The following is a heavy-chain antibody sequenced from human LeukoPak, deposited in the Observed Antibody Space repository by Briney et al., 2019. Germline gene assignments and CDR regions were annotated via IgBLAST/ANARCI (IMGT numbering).Heavy chain of an antibody. CDR2: IKSSGNS. CDR1: GGSISSSTYY. D-gene: IGHD3-3*01. J-gene: IGHJ4*02. CDR3: ASSRRYDFWSGYGFGY. Sequence: SETLSLTCTVSGGSISSSTYYWGWIRQPPGQGLEWIGTIKSSGNSHYNPSLKSRVTISVDTSKNQFSLKLSSVTAADTAVYYCASSRRYDFWSGYGFGYWGQGTLVTVSS. V-gene: IGHV4-39*01.